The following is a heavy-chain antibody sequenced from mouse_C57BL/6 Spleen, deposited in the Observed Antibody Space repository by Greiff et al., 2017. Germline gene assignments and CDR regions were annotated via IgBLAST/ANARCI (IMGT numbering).Heavy chain of an antibody. CDR2: IYPGSGST. D-gene: IGHD5-1*01. Sequence: QVKLQQPGAELVKPGDSVKMSCKASGYNFTSHWITWVKQRPGQGLEWMGDIYPGSGSTNYNEKFKRKATLTVDTSSSTAYMQLSSLTSEDSAVYSCARYRSIYRFAYWGQGTTLTVSS. CDR1: GYNFTSHW. J-gene: IGHJ2*01. CDR3: ARYRSIYRFAY. V-gene: IGHV1-55*01.